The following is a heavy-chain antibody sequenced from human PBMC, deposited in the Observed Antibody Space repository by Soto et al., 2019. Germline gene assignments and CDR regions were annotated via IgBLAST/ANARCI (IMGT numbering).Heavy chain of an antibody. D-gene: IGHD2-2*01. CDR3: AMAGGGTFVRPSSAYYFDY. Sequence: QVQLVQSGAEVKKPGSSVKVSCKASGGTFSSYAISWVRQAPGQGLEWMGGIIPIFDTANYAQKFQGRVTITADESTSTAYMELSSLRSEDTAVYYCAMAGGGTFVRPSSAYYFDYWGQGTLVTVSS. CDR2: IIPIFDTA. CDR1: GGTFSSYA. V-gene: IGHV1-69*01. J-gene: IGHJ4*02.